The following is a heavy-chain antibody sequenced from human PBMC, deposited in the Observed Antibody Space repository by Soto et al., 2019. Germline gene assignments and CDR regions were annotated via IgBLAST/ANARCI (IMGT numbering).Heavy chain of an antibody. J-gene: IGHJ4*02. CDR2: IYPGDSDT. CDR3: ARVDSSGCPDD. CDR1: GYSFPSYW. D-gene: IGHD6-19*01. V-gene: IGHV5-51*01. Sequence: GESLKISCKGSGYSFPSYWIGWVRQTPGNGLECMGFIYPGDSDTTYSPSFQGQVTISADKSTSTAFLQWTSLKASDTGMYYCARVDSSGCPDDWGQGTLVTVSS.